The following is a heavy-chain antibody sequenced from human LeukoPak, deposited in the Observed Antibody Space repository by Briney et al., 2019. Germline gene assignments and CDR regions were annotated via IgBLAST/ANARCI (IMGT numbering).Heavy chain of an antibody. J-gene: IGHJ4*02. Sequence: PSGTLSLTCAVYGGSFSGYYWSWIRQPPGKGLEWIGEINDSGSTNYNSSLKSRVTISVDTSKNQFSLKLSSVTAADTAVYYCARGDDYVWGSYPFNYWGQGTLVTVSS. CDR3: ARGDDYVWGSYPFNY. CDR1: GGSFSGYY. D-gene: IGHD3-16*02. CDR2: INDSGST. V-gene: IGHV4-34*01.